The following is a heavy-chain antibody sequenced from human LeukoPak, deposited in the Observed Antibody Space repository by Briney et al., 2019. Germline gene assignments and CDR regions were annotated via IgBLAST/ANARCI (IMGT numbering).Heavy chain of an antibody. J-gene: IGHJ4*02. CDR2: IHHSGST. CDR1: DGSISSSNW. D-gene: IGHD3-9*01. CDR3: ARRRIDWLFDY. V-gene: IGHV4-4*02. Sequence: PSETLSLTCSVSDGSISSSNWWSWVRQPPGKELQWSGEIHHSGSTNYNPSLNSRGTISADKSNNQFSLQVISVTTADTAVYFCARRRIDWLFDYWGQGTLVTVSS.